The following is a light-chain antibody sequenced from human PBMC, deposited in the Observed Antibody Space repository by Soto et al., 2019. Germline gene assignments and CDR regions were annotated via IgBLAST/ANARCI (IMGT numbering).Light chain of an antibody. CDR2: GAS. Sequence: EIVMTQSPATLSVSPGERATLSCRASQSVSSNLAWYQQKPGQAPRLLIYGASTRATGIPARFSGSGSGTDFTLTIRSRQSEDFAVYYCQQYNNWPPMAFGQGTKVEIK. J-gene: IGKJ1*01. CDR3: QQYNNWPPMA. V-gene: IGKV3-15*01. CDR1: QSVSSN.